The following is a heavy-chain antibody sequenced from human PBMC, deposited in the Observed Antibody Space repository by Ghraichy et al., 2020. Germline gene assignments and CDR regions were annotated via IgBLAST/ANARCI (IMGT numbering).Heavy chain of an antibody. D-gene: IGHD3-22*01. J-gene: IGHJ4*02. Sequence: SQTLSLTCTVSGGSISSSSYYWGWIRQPPGKGLEWIGSIYYSGSTYYNPSLKSRVTISVDTSKNQFSLKLSSVTAADTAVYYCARHFNPPYYYDSNTTFRNGLSIEDYWGQGTLVTVSS. CDR1: GGSISSSSYY. CDR2: IYYSGST. V-gene: IGHV4-39*07. CDR3: ARHFNPPYYYDSNTTFRNGLSIEDY.